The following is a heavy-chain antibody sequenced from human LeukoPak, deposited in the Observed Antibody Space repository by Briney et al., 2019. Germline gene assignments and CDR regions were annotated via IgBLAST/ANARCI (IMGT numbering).Heavy chain of an antibody. D-gene: IGHD7-27*01. CDR2: IYPADYDS. V-gene: IGHV5-51*01. Sequence: GESLKISWQGSGYSFTNYWIGWVRQMPGKGLEWMGIIYPADYDSIYSQSLQGQVIISAAKSIRTAYLQWSSLKASDTAIYYCARLTGDRTFDIWGQGTMVTMSS. CDR3: ARLTGDRTFDI. CDR1: GYSFTNYW. J-gene: IGHJ3*02.